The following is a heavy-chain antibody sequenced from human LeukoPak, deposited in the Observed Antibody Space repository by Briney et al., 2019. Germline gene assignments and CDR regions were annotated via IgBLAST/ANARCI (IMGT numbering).Heavy chain of an antibody. J-gene: IGHJ4*02. V-gene: IGHV3-23*01. Sequence: PGGSLRLSCAASGFTFRSYAMSWVRQAPGKGLEWVSTVTGGGGTTYYADSVKGRFTISRDNSKNTLYLQMNSLRAEDTAVYYCVRIVPAFDYWGQGTLVTVSS. D-gene: IGHD2-2*01. CDR3: VRIVPAFDY. CDR1: GFTFRSYA. CDR2: VTGGGGTT.